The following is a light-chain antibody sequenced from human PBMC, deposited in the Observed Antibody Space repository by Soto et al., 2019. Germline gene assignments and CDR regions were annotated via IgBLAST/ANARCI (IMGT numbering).Light chain of an antibody. CDR2: DVS. J-gene: IGLJ1*01. CDR1: SSDVGGYNY. V-gene: IGLV2-11*01. Sequence: QSVLTQPASVSGSPGQSITISCTGTSSDVGGYNYVSWYRQHPDKAPKLIIYDVSKRPSGVPDRFSGSKSGNTASLTISGLQAEDEADYFCSSFAGSYTHVFGTGTKVTVL. CDR3: SSFAGSYTHV.